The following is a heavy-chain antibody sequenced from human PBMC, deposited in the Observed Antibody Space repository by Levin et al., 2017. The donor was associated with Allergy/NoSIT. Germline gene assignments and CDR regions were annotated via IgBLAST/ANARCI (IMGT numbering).Heavy chain of an antibody. D-gene: IGHD5-18*01. Sequence: SETLSLTCAVSGGSISSGGYSWSWIRQPPGKGLEWIGNIYLSGSTNDNPSLKSRVTMSVDRSKNTFSLKLSYVTAADTAVYYCARVVGYSYGYYFDYWVPGTLVTVSS. CDR3: ARVVGYSYGYYFDY. CDR1: GGSISSGGYS. CDR2: IYLSGST. J-gene: IGHJ4*02. V-gene: IGHV4-30-2*01.